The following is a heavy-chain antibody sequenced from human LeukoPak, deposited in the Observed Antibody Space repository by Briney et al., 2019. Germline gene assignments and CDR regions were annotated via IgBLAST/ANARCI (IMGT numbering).Heavy chain of an antibody. D-gene: IGHD6-6*01. CDR1: GYTFTSYY. J-gene: IGHJ5*02. Sequence: DSVKVSCKASGYTFTSYYMHWVRQAPGQGLEWMGIINPSGGSTSYAQKFQGRVTMTRDTSTSTVYMELSSLRSEDTAVYYCARVGIGGSSSAWFDPWGQGTLVTVSS. CDR2: INPSGGST. V-gene: IGHV1-46*01. CDR3: ARVGIGGSSSAWFDP.